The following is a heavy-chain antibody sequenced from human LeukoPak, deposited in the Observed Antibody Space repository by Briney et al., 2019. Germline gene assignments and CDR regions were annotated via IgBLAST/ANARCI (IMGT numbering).Heavy chain of an antibody. CDR3: ARVYDSSGFQFDP. CDR1: GGTFSSYA. CDR2: IIPIFGTA. V-gene: IGHV1-69*13. D-gene: IGHD3-22*01. J-gene: IGHJ5*02. Sequence: ASVKVSCKASGGTFSSYAISWVRQAPGQGLEWMGGIIPIFGTANYAQKFQGRVTITADESTSTAYMELRSLRSDDTAVYYCARVYDSSGFQFDPWGQGTLATVSS.